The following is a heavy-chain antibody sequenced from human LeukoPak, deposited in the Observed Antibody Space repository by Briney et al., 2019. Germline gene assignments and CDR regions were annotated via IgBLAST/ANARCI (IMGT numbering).Heavy chain of an antibody. CDR3: AKDPHYHYDSTGYPLTPNWFDP. J-gene: IGHJ5*02. Sequence: GGSLRLSCAASGLSFSDYAMSWVRQAPGEGLEWVSGINDSGSGTIYADSVKGRFTISRDNSKNTLYLQMNSLRAEDTAVYYCAKDPHYHYDSTGYPLTPNWFDPWGQGTLVTVSS. CDR1: GLSFSDYA. D-gene: IGHD3-22*01. V-gene: IGHV3-23*01. CDR2: INDSGSGT.